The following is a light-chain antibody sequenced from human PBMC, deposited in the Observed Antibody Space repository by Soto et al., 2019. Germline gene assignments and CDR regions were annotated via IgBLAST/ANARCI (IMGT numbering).Light chain of an antibody. V-gene: IGLV2-8*01. CDR1: SSDVGGYNY. CDR2: EVS. J-gene: IGLJ2*01. Sequence: QSALTQPPSASGSPGQSVTISCTGTSSDVGGYNYVSWYQQHPGKAPKLMIYEVSKRPSGVPDRFSGSKSGNTASLTVSGLQDEDEADYYCSSYAGSNTVVFGGGTKPTAL. CDR3: SSYAGSNTVV.